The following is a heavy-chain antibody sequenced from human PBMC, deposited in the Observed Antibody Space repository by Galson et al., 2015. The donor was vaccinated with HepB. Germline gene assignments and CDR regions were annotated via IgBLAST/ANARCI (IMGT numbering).Heavy chain of an antibody. CDR3: ARDCYYDSSGNPYYYGMDV. Sequence: SVKVSCKASGYTFTSYGISWVRQAPGQGLEWMGWISAYNGNTNYAQKLQGRVTMTTDTSTSTAYMELRSLRSDDTAVYYYARDCYYDSSGNPYYYGMDVWGQGTTVTVSS. V-gene: IGHV1-18*04. CDR1: GYTFTSYG. J-gene: IGHJ6*02. D-gene: IGHD3-22*01. CDR2: ISAYNGNT.